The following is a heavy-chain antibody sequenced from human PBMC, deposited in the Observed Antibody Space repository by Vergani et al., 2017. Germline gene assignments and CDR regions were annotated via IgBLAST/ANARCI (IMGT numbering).Heavy chain of an antibody. Sequence: QVQLQESGPGLVKPSQTLSLTCTVSGGSISSGGYYWSWIRQHPGKGLEWIGYIYYSGSTYYNPSLKSRVTISVDTSKNQFSLKLSSVTAADTAVYYCARGRIQEAAAGDWFDPWGQGTLVTVSS. CDR2: IYYSGST. D-gene: IGHD6-13*01. J-gene: IGHJ5*02. V-gene: IGHV4-31*03. CDR3: ARGRIQEAAAGDWFDP. CDR1: GGSISSGGYY.